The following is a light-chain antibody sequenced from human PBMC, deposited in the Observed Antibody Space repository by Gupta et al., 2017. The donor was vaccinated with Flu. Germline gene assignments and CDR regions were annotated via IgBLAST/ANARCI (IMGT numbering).Light chain of an antibody. CDR3: QQSYINPRT. CDR1: QSISTY. V-gene: IGKV1-39*01. Sequence: VTITCRASQSISTYLNWYQQKPGKAPKLLIYSASSLQSGVPSRFSGSGSGTDFTLTLSSLQPEDFATYYCQQSYINPRTFGQGTKVEIK. J-gene: IGKJ1*01. CDR2: SAS.